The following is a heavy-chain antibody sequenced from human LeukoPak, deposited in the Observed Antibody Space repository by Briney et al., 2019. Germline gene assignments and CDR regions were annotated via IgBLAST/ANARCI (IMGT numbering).Heavy chain of an antibody. V-gene: IGHV4-59*08. CDR2: IYYSGST. D-gene: IGHD3-10*01. CDR3: ARQMVRHFDY. J-gene: IGHJ4*02. CDR1: GGSISSYY. Sequence: PSETLSLTCTVSGGSISSYYWSWIRQPPGKGLEWIGYIYYSGSTNYNPSLKSRVTISVDASKNQFSLKLSSVTAADTAVYYCARQMVRHFDYWGQGTLVTVSS.